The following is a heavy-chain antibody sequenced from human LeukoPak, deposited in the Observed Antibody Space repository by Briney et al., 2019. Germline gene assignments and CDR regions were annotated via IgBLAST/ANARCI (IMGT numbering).Heavy chain of an antibody. D-gene: IGHD6-13*01. V-gene: IGHV1-46*01. CDR2: IYPRDGST. J-gene: IGHJ6*02. CDR3: ARERYSSSWYRLDYYYYYGMDV. CDR1: GYTFTINY. Sequence: VASVKVSCKASGYTFTINYIHWVRQAPGQGLEWMGMIYPRDGSTSYAQKLQGRVTMTTDTSTSTAYMELRSLRSDDTAVYYCARERYSSSWYRLDYYYYYGMDVWGQGTTVTVSS.